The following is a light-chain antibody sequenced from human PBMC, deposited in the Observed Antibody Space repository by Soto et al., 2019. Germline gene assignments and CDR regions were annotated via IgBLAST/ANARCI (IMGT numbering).Light chain of an antibody. V-gene: IGKV1-5*02. J-gene: IGKJ1*01. CDR2: AAY. CDR3: MQVSSFPRT. Sequence: DIQMTQSPSSLSASVGDRVTIICRASQSVSTRLAWYQQKPGKAHKVLIYAAYTLQSGVQSRFSGSGSGTEFILSIKSLQPEDIATYYCMQVSSFPRTFGQGTKVDIK. CDR1: QSVSTR.